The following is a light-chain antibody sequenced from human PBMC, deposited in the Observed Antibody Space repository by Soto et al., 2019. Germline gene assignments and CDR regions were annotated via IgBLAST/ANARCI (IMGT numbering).Light chain of an antibody. Sequence: TVFMTSPGTLSVSPGERATLSCRASQSINSTYLAWYQQKPGQAPRLLIYGASSRATGIPDRFSGRGSWTDFTLTISRLEPEDFAVYYCHQYDSWTFGQGTKVDIK. CDR2: GAS. J-gene: IGKJ1*01. CDR1: QSINSTY. V-gene: IGKV3-20*01. CDR3: HQYDSWT.